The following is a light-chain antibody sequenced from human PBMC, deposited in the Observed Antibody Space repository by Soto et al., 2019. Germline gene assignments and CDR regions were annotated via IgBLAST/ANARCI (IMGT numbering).Light chain of an antibody. V-gene: IGKV3-15*01. J-gene: IGKJ2*01. CDR3: QQYNNWPHT. CDR1: QSVSSN. CDR2: GAS. Sequence: EIVMTQSPATLSVSPGERATLSCRASQSVSSNLAWYQQKPGQAPRFLIYGASTRATGIPARFSGSGSGTEFTLTISSLQSEDFAVYYCQQYNNWPHTFGQGTKV.